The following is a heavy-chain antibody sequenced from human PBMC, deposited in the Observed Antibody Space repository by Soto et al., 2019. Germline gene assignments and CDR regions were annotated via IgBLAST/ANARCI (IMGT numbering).Heavy chain of an antibody. CDR1: GGSFREYA. V-gene: IGHV1-69*13. D-gene: IGHD5-18*01. CDR3: ARDSTAMVTTSFDY. J-gene: IGHJ4*02. Sequence: ASVKVSCKVSGGSFREYAMSWVRQAPGQGLEWMGGIIPMFGTPNYAQKLQGRVMITADESTNTAYMELSSLTSEDTAVYYCARDSTAMVTTSFDYWGQGTLVTVSS. CDR2: IIPMFGTP.